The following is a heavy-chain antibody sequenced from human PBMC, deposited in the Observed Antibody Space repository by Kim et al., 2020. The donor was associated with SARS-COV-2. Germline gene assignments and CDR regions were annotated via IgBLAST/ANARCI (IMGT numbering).Heavy chain of an antibody. Sequence: GGSLRLSCAASGFTFDDYAMHWVRQAPGKGLEWVSGISWNSDTIGYADSLKGRFTISRDNAKNSLYLQMNSLRLEDTALYYCAKRDSGRTRHFDYWGQGTRVTVSS. CDR1: GFTFDDYA. CDR2: ISWNSDTI. CDR3: AKRDSGRTRHFDY. V-gene: IGHV3-9*01. D-gene: IGHD1-26*01. J-gene: IGHJ4*02.